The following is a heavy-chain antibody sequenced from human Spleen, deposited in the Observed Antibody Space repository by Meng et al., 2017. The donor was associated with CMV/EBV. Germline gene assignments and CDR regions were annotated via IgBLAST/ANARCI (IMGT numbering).Heavy chain of an antibody. V-gene: IGHV4-39*07. Sequence: GSLRLSCTVSGGSISSSSYYWGWIRQPPGKGLEWIGSIYYSGSTYCNPSLKSRVTISVDTSKNQFSLKLSSVTAADTAVYYCARLLLYLDRYYYYGMDVWGQGTTVTVSS. D-gene: IGHD2-8*01. J-gene: IGHJ6*02. CDR1: GGSISSSSYY. CDR2: IYYSGST. CDR3: ARLLLYLDRYYYYGMDV.